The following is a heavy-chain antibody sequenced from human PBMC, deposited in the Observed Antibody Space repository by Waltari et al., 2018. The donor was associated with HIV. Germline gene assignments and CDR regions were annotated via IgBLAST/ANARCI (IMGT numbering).Heavy chain of an antibody. CDR1: GYSISSGYY. V-gene: IGHV4-38-2*02. Sequence: QVQLQESGPGLVKPSETLSLTCTVSGYSISSGYYWGWIRQPPGKGLEWIGSIYHSGSTYYNPSLKSRVTISVDTSKNQFSLKLSSVTAADTAVYYCARCVTGWFDPWGQGTLVTVSS. J-gene: IGHJ5*02. CDR3: ARCVTGWFDP. CDR2: IYHSGST.